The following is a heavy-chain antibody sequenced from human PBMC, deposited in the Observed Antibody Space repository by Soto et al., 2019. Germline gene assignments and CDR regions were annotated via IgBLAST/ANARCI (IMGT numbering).Heavy chain of an antibody. CDR3: ARGVSDDILTGPYYFDY. Sequence: SETLSLTCAVYGGSFSGYYWSWIRQPPGKGLEWIGEINHSGSTNYNPSLKSRVTISVDTSKNQFSLKLSSVTAADTAVYYCARGVSDDILTGPYYFDYWGQGTLVTVSS. J-gene: IGHJ4*02. V-gene: IGHV4-34*01. CDR2: INHSGST. CDR1: GGSFSGYY. D-gene: IGHD3-9*01.